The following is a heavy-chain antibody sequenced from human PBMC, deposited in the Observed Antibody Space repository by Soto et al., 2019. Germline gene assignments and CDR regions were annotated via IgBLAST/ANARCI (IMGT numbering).Heavy chain of an antibody. Sequence: PSETLSLTCTVSGGSISSSSYYWGWIRQPPGKGLEWIGYIYYSGTTNYNPSLKSRVTISVDTSKNQLSLKLSSVTAADTAVYYCARDLVGYDFWSGSAGMDVWGKGTTVTVSS. D-gene: IGHD3-3*01. CDR3: ARDLVGYDFWSGSAGMDV. CDR2: IYYSGTT. CDR1: GGSISSSSYY. V-gene: IGHV4-61*01. J-gene: IGHJ6*03.